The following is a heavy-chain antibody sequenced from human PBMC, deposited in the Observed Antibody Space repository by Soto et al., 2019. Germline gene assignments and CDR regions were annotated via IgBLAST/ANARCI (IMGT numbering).Heavy chain of an antibody. CDR2: VNQEGSDR. D-gene: IGHD3-16*01. CDR3: AGGGGNFDQ. Sequence: EVQLVESGGGLVQPGGSLRLTCEVSGFTFRGSWMSWVRQAPGKGLEWVANVNQEGSDRYYVDSVKGRFTISRDNTKNSLYLQMNSLRAEDTAVYYWAGGGGNFDQWGQGTLVTVAS. V-gene: IGHV3-7*04. CDR1: GFTFRGSW. J-gene: IGHJ4*02.